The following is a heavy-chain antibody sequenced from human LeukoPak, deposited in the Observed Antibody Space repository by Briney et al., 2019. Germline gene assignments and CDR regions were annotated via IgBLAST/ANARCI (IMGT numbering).Heavy chain of an antibody. CDR2: IRYDGSNK. CDR1: GFTFSSYG. V-gene: IGHV3-30*02. CDR3: ASSRYDSSGYYGIIGY. D-gene: IGHD3-22*01. J-gene: IGHJ4*02. Sequence: GGSLRLSCAASGFTFSSYGMHWVRQAPGKGLEWVAFIRYDGSNKYYADSVKGRFTISRDNSKNTLYLQMNSLRAEDTALYYCASSRYDSSGYYGIIGYWGQGTLVTVSS.